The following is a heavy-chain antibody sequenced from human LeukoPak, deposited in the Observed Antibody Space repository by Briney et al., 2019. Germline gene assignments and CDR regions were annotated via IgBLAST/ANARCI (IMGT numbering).Heavy chain of an antibody. Sequence: SETLSLTCTVSGGSMSSSSYYWGWIRQPPGKGLEWIGGLYSVGNTYYNPSLKSRVTISADTSKSQFSLRLNSLTAADTGVYYCASLVTTVYFDYWGQGTLVTVSS. CDR2: LYSVGNT. J-gene: IGHJ4*02. D-gene: IGHD4-17*01. CDR1: GGSMSSSSYY. CDR3: ASLVTTVYFDY. V-gene: IGHV4-39*01.